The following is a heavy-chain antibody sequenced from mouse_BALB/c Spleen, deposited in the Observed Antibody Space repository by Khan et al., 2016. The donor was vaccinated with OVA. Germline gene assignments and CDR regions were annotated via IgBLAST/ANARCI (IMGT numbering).Heavy chain of an antibody. Sequence: QIQLVQSGAELVRPGTSVKLSCKTSGYIFTSYWIHWVKQRSGQGLEWIARIYPGTDNTYYNEKFKDKATLTADKSSSTAYLQLSSLTSEDSAVFFSTKKEAVYYFDYWGQGTTLTVSS. D-gene: IGHD3-3*01. CDR3: TKKEAVYYFDY. CDR1: GYIFTSYW. CDR2: IYPGTDNT. V-gene: IGHV1-76*01. J-gene: IGHJ2*01.